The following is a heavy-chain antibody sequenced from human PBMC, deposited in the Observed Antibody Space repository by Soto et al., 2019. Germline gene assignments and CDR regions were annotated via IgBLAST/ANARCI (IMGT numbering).Heavy chain of an antibody. CDR3: ARDQSSETASEGDRRTWYSSIRFLEWLSYNWFDP. D-gene: IGHD3-3*01. CDR1: GYTFTSNG. CDR2: ISAYNGNT. V-gene: IGHV1-18*01. Sequence: GTSVKVTCKASGYTFTSNGSSWVRQAPGQGLEWMGWISAYNGNTNYAQKLQGRVTMTTDTSTSPAYMELRSLRSDDTAVYYCARDQSSETASEGDRRTWYSSIRFLEWLSYNWFDPWGQGTLVTVSS. J-gene: IGHJ5*02.